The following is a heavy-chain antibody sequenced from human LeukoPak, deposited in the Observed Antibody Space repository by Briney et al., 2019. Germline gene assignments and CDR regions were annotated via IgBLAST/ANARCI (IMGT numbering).Heavy chain of an antibody. CDR3: ARLDRCGGDCYYLDP. D-gene: IGHD2-21*02. V-gene: IGHV4-59*08. CDR1: GGSISSYY. CDR2: IYYSGNT. J-gene: IGHJ5*02. Sequence: SETLSLTCTVSGGSISSYYWSWIRQPPGKGLEWIGYIYYSGNTNYNPSLKSRVTISVDTSKNQFSLKLSSVTAADTAVYYCARLDRCGGDCYYLDPWGQGTLVTVSS.